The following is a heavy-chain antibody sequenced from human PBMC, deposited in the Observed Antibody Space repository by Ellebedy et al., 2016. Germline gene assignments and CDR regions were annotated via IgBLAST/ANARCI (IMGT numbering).Heavy chain of an antibody. V-gene: IGHV1-46*04. CDR3: ARSFYASGSYPAFDY. CDR2: INPSGGST. D-gene: IGHD3-10*01. Sequence: ASVKVSCKASGYTLTSYYIHWVRQAPGQGLEWMGIINPSGGSTNYAQKLQGRVTMNRDTSTSTVYMGLSSLRSEDTAVYYCARSFYASGSYPAFDYWGQGTLVTVSS. CDR1: GYTLTSYY. J-gene: IGHJ4*02.